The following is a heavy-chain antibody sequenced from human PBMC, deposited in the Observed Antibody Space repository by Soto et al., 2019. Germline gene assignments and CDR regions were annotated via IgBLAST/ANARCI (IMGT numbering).Heavy chain of an antibody. D-gene: IGHD1-1*01. CDR1: GFTFSMYW. J-gene: IGHJ4*02. V-gene: IGHV3-74*01. CDR2: INDDGIST. CDR3: TRGPRSTSTGTGAF. Sequence: GGSLRLSCAASGFTFSMYWMHWVRQVPGKGPEWVSRINDDGISTNYADSVKGRFTISRDNAKNTLYLQMNALRVEDTAVYYCTRGPRSTSTGTGAFWGQGTLVTVS.